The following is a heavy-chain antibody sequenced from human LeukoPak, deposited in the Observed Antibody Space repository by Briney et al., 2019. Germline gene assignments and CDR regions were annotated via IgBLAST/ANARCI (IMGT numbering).Heavy chain of an antibody. J-gene: IGHJ4*02. V-gene: IGHV3-30-3*01. CDR2: ISSDGYNK. Sequence: PGGSLRLSCAASGFSFSTYAMHWARQAPGKGLEWVAVISSDGYNKYNADSVKGRFTISRDNSKNTLYLQMNSLRAEDTAVYYCSKGQWLVEQTFDYWGQGTLVTVSS. D-gene: IGHD6-19*01. CDR1: GFSFSTYA. CDR3: SKGQWLVEQTFDY.